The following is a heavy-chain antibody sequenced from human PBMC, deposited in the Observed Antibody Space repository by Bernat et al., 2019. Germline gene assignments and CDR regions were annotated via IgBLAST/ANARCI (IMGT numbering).Heavy chain of an antibody. D-gene: IGHD5-18*01. CDR3: ARNRYSYGFLDAFDI. CDR1: GFTFSSYS. CDR2: ISSSSSYI. J-gene: IGHJ3*02. V-gene: IGHV3-21*01. Sequence: EVQLVESGGGLVKPGGSLRPSCAASGFTFSSYSMNWVRQAPGKGLEWVSSISSSSSYIYYAGSVKGRFTISRDNAKNSLYLQMNSLGAEDTAVYYCARNRYSYGFLDAFDIWGQGTMVTVSS.